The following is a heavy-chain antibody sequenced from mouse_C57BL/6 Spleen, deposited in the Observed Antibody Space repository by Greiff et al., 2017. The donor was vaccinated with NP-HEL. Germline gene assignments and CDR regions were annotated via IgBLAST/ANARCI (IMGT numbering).Heavy chain of an antibody. CDR3: AITTVVAPFDY. V-gene: IGHV1-69*01. CDR2: IDPSDSYT. D-gene: IGHD1-1*01. CDR1: GYTFTSYW. J-gene: IGHJ2*01. Sequence: QVQLQQPGAELVMPGASVKLSCKASGYTFTSYWMHWVKQRPGQGLEWIGEIDPSDSYTNYNQKFKGKSTLTVDKSSSTAYMQLSSLTSEDSAVYYCAITTVVAPFDYGGQGTTLTVSS.